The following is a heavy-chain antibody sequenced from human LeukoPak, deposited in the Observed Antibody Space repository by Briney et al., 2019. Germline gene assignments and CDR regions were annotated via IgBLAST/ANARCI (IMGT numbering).Heavy chain of an antibody. CDR1: GGSIKSISYY. J-gene: IGHJ4*02. V-gene: IGHV4-39*01. CDR2: VYYNGNT. CDR3: AGRRIVTSGIDC. D-gene: IGHD1-26*01. Sequence: PSETLSLTCNVSGGSIKSISYYWGWVRQPPGKGLEWIGSVYYNGNTYYSPSLKSRLTISVDTSKNQFSLKMTSVTAADTALYFCAGRRIVTSGIDCWGQGTLVAVSS.